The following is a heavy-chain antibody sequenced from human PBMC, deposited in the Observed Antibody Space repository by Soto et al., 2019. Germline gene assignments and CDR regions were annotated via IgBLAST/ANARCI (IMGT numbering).Heavy chain of an antibody. Sequence: VQLVESGGGLVKPGGSLRLSCAASGFTFSSYSMNWVRQAPGKGLEWVSSISSSSSYIYYADSVKGRFTISRDNAKNSLYLQMNSLRAEDTAVYYCARCVHSSGWYYFDYWGQGTLVTVSS. D-gene: IGHD6-19*01. CDR2: ISSSSSYI. J-gene: IGHJ4*02. CDR3: ARCVHSSGWYYFDY. CDR1: GFTFSSYS. V-gene: IGHV3-21*01.